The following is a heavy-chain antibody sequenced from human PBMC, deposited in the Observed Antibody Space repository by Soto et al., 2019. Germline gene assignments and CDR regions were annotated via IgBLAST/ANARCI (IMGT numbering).Heavy chain of an antibody. CDR1: GGSISSGTYS. CDR3: ARVAGCKNGLCYTNFDY. J-gene: IGHJ4*02. CDR2: IYDSGST. Sequence: SETLSLTCAVSGGSISSGTYSWSWIRQSPGKGLEWIGYIYDSGSTYYNPSLKSRVTISVDTSKHQFSLRLSSVTAADTAVYYCARVAGCKNGLCYTNFDYSGPGTLVTLSS. V-gene: IGHV4-30-2*06. D-gene: IGHD2-8*01.